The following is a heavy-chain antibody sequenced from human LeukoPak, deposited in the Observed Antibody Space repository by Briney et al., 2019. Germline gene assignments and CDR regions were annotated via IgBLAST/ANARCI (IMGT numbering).Heavy chain of an antibody. J-gene: IGHJ3*02. V-gene: IGHV3-23*01. Sequence: PGGSLRLSCAASGFTFSNYAMAWVRQAPGKGLEWVSVMSGSGDTTHYADSVKGRFTISRDNAKNTRYLHVNSLRAEDTALYYCAKDMVDWNRGALDIWGQGTMVTVSS. CDR1: GFTFSNYA. CDR2: MSGSGDTT. CDR3: AKDMVDWNRGALDI. D-gene: IGHD1-1*01.